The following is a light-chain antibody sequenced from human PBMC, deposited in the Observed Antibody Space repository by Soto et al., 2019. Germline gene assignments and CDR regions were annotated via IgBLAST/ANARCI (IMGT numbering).Light chain of an antibody. CDR3: SSCSSCSTRSTRV. CDR1: SSDVGDYNY. CDR2: EVS. V-gene: IGLV2-14*01. Sequence: QSVLTQPASVSGSPGQSITISCTGTSSDVGDYNYVSWYQQHPGKAPKLMIYEVSNRPSGVSNRFSGSKSGNTASLTISGLQAEDEADYYCSSCSSCSTRSTRVFGTGTKVTVL. J-gene: IGLJ1*01.